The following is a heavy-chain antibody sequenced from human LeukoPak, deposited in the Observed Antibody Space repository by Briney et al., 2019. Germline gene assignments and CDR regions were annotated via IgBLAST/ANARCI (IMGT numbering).Heavy chain of an antibody. D-gene: IGHD5-18*01. CDR1: GVSISSYH. CDR3: ARDGLYSQGYSYFDH. Sequence: SETLSLTCTVSGVSISSYHWSWIRQPAGKGLEWIGRVHASGTTNYNPSLKSRVTMSVDTSKNHLSLMLTSVTAADTALYYCARDGLYSQGYSYFDHWGQGTLVTVSS. J-gene: IGHJ4*02. CDR2: VHASGTT. V-gene: IGHV4-4*07.